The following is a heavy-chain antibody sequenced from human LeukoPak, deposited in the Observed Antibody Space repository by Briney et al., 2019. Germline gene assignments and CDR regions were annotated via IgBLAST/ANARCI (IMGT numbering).Heavy chain of an antibody. Sequence: PSETLSLTCTVSGGSISSYYWSWIRQPPGKGLEWIGYIYYGGSTNYNPSLKSRVTILVDTSKNQFSLKLSSVTAADTAVYYCARDQRLGDAFDIWGQGTMVTVSS. J-gene: IGHJ3*02. CDR1: GGSISSYY. D-gene: IGHD3-22*01. V-gene: IGHV4-59*01. CDR2: IYYGGST. CDR3: ARDQRLGDAFDI.